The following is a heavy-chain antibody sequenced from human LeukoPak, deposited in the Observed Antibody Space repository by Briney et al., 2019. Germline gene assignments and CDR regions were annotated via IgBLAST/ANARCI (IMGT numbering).Heavy chain of an antibody. CDR1: GFTFSNAW. D-gene: IGHD3-16*02. CDR3: TTTHYDYVWGSYRYNVIFDY. CDR2: IKSKTDGGTT. J-gene: IGHJ4*02. Sequence: PGGSLRLSCAASGFTFSNAWMSWVRQAPGKGLEWVGRIKSKTDGGTTDYAAPVKGRFTISRDDSKNTLYLQMNSLKTEDTAVYYCTTTHYDYVWGSYRYNVIFDYWGQGTLVTVSP. V-gene: IGHV3-15*01.